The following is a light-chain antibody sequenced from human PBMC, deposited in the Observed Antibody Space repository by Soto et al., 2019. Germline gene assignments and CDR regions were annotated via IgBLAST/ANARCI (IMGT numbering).Light chain of an antibody. CDR3: QQRGDLIVT. V-gene: IGKV3-11*01. J-gene: IGKJ4*01. Sequence: EIVLTQSPATLSVSPGERATLSCRASQSISSYLVWYQQKPGHAPRLLIFDASNRATGVPARFSGSGSGTDFTLTISNLEPGDSGIYYCQQRGDLIVTFGGGTKVDIK. CDR1: QSISSY. CDR2: DAS.